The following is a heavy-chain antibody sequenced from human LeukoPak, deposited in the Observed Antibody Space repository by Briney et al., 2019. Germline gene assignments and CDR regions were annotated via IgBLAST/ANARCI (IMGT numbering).Heavy chain of an antibody. D-gene: IGHD6-13*01. Sequence: PSETLSLTCAVYGGSFSGYYWSWIRQPPGKGLEGIGEINHSGSTNYNPSLKSRVTISVDTSKNQSSLKLSSVTAADTAVYYCARDCTTAAAASDAFDIWGQGKMVTVSS. CDR1: GGSFSGYY. V-gene: IGHV4-34*01. J-gene: IGHJ3*02. CDR2: INHSGST. CDR3: ARDCTTAAAASDAFDI.